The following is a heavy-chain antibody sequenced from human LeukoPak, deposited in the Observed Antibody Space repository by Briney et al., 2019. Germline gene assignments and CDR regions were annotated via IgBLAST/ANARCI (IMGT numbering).Heavy chain of an antibody. CDR2: IKQDGSEK. D-gene: IGHD3-10*01. CDR3: ARAFGFGGPFYYYYGMDV. V-gene: IGHV3-7*03. CDR1: GFTFSSYS. Sequence: GGSLRLSCAASGFTFSSYSMNWVRQAPGKGLEWVANIKQDGSEKYYVDSVKGRFTISRDNAKNSLYLQMNSLRAEDTAVYYCARAFGFGGPFYYYYGMDVWGQGTTVTVSS. J-gene: IGHJ6*02.